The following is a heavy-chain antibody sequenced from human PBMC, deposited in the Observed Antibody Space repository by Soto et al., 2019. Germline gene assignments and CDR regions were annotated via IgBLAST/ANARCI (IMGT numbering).Heavy chain of an antibody. V-gene: IGHV4-34*01. CDR1: GGSFSGYY. CDR3: ARISPAPYDFSSSLNYSYGMDV. CDR2: INHSGST. J-gene: IGHJ6*02. Sequence: PSETLSLACAVYGGSFSGYYWRWIRQPPGKGLEWIGEINHSGSTNYNPSLKSRVTISGDTSKNQFSLKLSSVTAADTAVYYCARISPAPYDFSSSLNYSYGMDVWGQGTTVTVSS. D-gene: IGHD3-3*01.